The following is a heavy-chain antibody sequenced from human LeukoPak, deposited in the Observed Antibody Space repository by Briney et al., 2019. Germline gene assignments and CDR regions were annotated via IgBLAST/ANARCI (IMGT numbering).Heavy chain of an antibody. CDR3: ARAPRLHISIMKIVHSAFDV. CDR2: LYYRGDT. V-gene: IGHV4-39*01. CDR1: GGSISSSSYY. J-gene: IGHJ3*01. Sequence: SETLSLTCTVSGGSISSSSYYWGWIRQSPGRGLEWIGSLYYRGDTFYNPSLKSRVRMFVDKSKNQFSLKMTSVTATDTTVFYCARAPRLHISIMKIVHSAFDVWGQGTTVTVSS. D-gene: IGHD3-16*01.